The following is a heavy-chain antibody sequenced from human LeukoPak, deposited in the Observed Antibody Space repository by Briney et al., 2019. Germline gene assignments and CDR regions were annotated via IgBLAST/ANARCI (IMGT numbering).Heavy chain of an antibody. J-gene: IGHJ4*02. CDR1: GFAFSPYA. Sequence: GGSLRLSCAASGFAFSPYAMTWVRQAPGKELEWVSSITGSIHSTYYADSVKGRFTISRDNAQNSLYLQMNSLRAEDTASYYCVRDRGTYRPIDYWGQGTLVTVSS. V-gene: IGHV3-21*04. D-gene: IGHD1-26*01. CDR2: ITGSIHST. CDR3: VRDRGTYRPIDY.